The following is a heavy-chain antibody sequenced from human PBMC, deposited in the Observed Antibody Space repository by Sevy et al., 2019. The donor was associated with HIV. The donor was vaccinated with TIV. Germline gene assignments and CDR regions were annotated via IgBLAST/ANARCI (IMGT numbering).Heavy chain of an antibody. J-gene: IGHJ6*02. CDR1: GFTFSSYA. Sequence: GGSLRLSCAASGFTFSSYAMHWVRQAPGKGLEWVAVISYDGSNKYYADSVKGRFTISRDNSKNTLNLQMNSLRAEDTAVYYCARAGITIFGVVKGHYYYGMDVWGQGTTVTVSS. D-gene: IGHD3-3*01. CDR3: ARAGITIFGVVKGHYYYGMDV. V-gene: IGHV3-30-3*01. CDR2: ISYDGSNK.